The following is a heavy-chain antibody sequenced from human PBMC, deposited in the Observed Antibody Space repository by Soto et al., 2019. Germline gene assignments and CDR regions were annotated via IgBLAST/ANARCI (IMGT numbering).Heavy chain of an antibody. Sequence: SLRLSCAASGFTFSSYGMHWVRQAPGKGLEWVAVIWYDGSNKYYADSVKGRFTISRDNSKNTLYLQMNSLRAEDTAVYYCARDRRGYSGYYPKGGYYYGMDVWGQGTTVTVSS. V-gene: IGHV3-33*01. J-gene: IGHJ6*02. CDR2: IWYDGSNK. D-gene: IGHD5-12*01. CDR1: GFTFSSYG. CDR3: ARDRRGYSGYYPKGGYYYGMDV.